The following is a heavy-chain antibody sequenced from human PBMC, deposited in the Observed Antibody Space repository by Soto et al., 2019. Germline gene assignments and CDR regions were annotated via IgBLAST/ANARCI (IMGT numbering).Heavy chain of an antibody. CDR2: ISGSGGST. V-gene: IGHV3-23*01. D-gene: IGHD2-15*01. CDR3: AKDLGYCRVGSCHYYYYYYMDV. CDR1: GFTFSNYA. J-gene: IGHJ6*03. Sequence: EVLLLESGGGLVQPGGSLRLSCAASGFTFSNYAMNWVRQAPGKGLEWVSVISGSGGSTYYADSLKGRFTISRDNSKNTLYLQMNSLRAEVTAVYYCAKDLGYCRVGSCHYYYYYYMDVWGKGTTVTVSS.